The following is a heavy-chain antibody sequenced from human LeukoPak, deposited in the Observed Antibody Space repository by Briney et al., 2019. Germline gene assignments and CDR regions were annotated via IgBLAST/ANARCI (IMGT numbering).Heavy chain of an antibody. CDR2: IYHSGST. J-gene: IGHJ4*02. V-gene: IGHV4-38-2*01. Sequence: SETLSLTCAVSGYSISSGYYWGWIRQPPGKGLEWIGSIYHSGSTYYNPSLKSRVTISVDTSKNQFSLKLSSVTAADTAVYYCARRMSILWWPFDYWGQGTLVTVSS. CDR1: GYSISSGYY. CDR3: ARRMSILWWPFDY. D-gene: IGHD2-21*01.